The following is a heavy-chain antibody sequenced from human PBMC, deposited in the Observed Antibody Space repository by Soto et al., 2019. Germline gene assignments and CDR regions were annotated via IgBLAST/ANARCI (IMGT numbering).Heavy chain of an antibody. Sequence: QVQLQESGPGLVKPSQTLTLTCSVSGGSINSGGYYWTWIRQHPGKGLEWIGNIYYSGSTSYKPSIKSRVTISIDTSKTHFSLQLSSVTAADTAVYYCARSSISKKIDYWGQGTLVTVSS. D-gene: IGHD2-2*01. CDR3: ARSSISKKIDY. V-gene: IGHV4-31*03. CDR1: GGSINSGGYY. J-gene: IGHJ4*02. CDR2: IYYSGST.